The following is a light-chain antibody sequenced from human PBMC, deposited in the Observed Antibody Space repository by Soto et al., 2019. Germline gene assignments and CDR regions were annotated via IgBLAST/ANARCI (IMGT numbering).Light chain of an antibody. CDR3: QQYNRG. Sequence: DIQMTQSPPTLSANVGDRVTITCRASQRISTWLAWYQQKAGKAPRLLIYKASTLETGVPSRLSGSGSGTEFSLTIRRLKPHDFASYYCQQYNRGFGQGTKVEVK. V-gene: IGKV1-5*03. J-gene: IGKJ1*01. CDR2: KAS. CDR1: QRISTW.